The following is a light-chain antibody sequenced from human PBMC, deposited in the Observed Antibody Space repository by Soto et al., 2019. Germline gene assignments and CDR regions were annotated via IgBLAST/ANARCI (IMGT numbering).Light chain of an antibody. J-gene: IGKJ2*01. CDR3: QQYNNWPPYT. Sequence: IVMTQSPATLSVSPGDRVTLSCRASQSVSSDLAWYQQRPGQAPRLLIYGASTRATGIPARFSGTGSGTEFTLTISSLQSEDFAIYYWQQYNNWPPYTVGQGPKLELK. CDR1: QSVSSD. V-gene: IGKV3-15*01. CDR2: GAS.